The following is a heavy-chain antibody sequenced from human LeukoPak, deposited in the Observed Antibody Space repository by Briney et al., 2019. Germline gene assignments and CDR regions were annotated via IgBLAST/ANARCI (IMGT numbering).Heavy chain of an antibody. V-gene: IGHV1-18*01. J-gene: IGHJ6*03. Sequence: ASVKVSCKASGYTFTSYGISWVRQAPGQGLEWMGWISAYNGNTNYAQKLQGRVTMTTDTSTSTAYMELRSLRSDDTAVYYCARVRAYHSSSLFNYYMDVWGKGTTVTVSS. CDR2: ISAYNGNT. D-gene: IGHD6-13*01. CDR1: GYTFTSYG. CDR3: ARVRAYHSSSLFNYYMDV.